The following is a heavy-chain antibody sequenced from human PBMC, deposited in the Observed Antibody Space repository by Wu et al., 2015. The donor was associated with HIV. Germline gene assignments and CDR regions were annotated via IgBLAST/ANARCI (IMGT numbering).Heavy chain of an antibody. V-gene: IGHV4-34*01. Sequence: QVQLQQWGAGLLKPSETLSLTCAVYGGSFSGYYWSWIRQPPGKGLEWIGEINHSGSTNYNPSLKSRVTISVDTSKNQFSLKLSSVTAADTAVYYCARVHIIAAAGNPTVCYFDYWGQGTLVTVSS. CDR1: GGSFSGYY. CDR3: ARVHIIAAAGNPTVCYFDY. J-gene: IGHJ4*02. D-gene: IGHD6-13*01. CDR2: INHSGST.